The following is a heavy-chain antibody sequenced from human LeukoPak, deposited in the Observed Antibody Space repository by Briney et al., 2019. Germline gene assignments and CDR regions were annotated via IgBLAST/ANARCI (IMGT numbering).Heavy chain of an antibody. CDR1: GFSFSSYA. V-gene: IGHV3-23*01. Sequence: PGGSLRLSCAASGFSFSSYAMSWVRQAPGKGLEWVSSFSGSGGSTYYADSVKGRFTISRDNSKNTLYLQMISLRAEDTAVYYCAKDESQDILTGFGWAFDYWGQGTLVTVSS. D-gene: IGHD3-9*01. J-gene: IGHJ4*02. CDR3: AKDESQDILTGFGWAFDY. CDR2: FSGSGGST.